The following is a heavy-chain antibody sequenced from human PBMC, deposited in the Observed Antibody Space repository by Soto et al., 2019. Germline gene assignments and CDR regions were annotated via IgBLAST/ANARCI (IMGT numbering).Heavy chain of an antibody. CDR2: ISGRGGTI. D-gene: IGHD1-26*01. CDR1: GFTFSDFY. Sequence: GGSLRLSCAASGFTFSDFYMTWIRRAPGRGLECLSYISGRGGTIYYADSVKGRFTISRDNAKNSLDLQMDGLRADDTGVYYCARTTWELGVRFDYWGQGALVTVSS. J-gene: IGHJ4*02. V-gene: IGHV3-11*01. CDR3: ARTTWELGVRFDY.